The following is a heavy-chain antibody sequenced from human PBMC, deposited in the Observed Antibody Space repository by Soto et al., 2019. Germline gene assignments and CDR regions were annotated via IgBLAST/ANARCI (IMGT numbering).Heavy chain of an antibody. J-gene: IGHJ4*02. CDR3: AKESMPEHYGDTLFDY. V-gene: IGHV3-23*01. D-gene: IGHD4-17*01. CDR2: FSAGGRA. CDR1: GFSFSSYA. Sequence: QLLESGGGLVQPGGSLRLSCEASGFSFSSYALSWVRQAPGKGLEWVSTFSAGGRAYYADSVKGRSTIAKDTSKNTLHLQASSLRAEDTAVYYCAKESMPEHYGDTLFDYWGQGTRVTVSS.